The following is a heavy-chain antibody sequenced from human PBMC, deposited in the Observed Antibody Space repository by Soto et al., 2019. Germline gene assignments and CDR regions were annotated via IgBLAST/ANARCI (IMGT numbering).Heavy chain of an antibody. J-gene: IGHJ5*02. CDR2: IIPIFGTA. V-gene: IGHV1-69*13. CDR3: ARVNHYDFWSGYTNWFDP. CDR1: GGTFSSCA. D-gene: IGHD3-3*01. Sequence: SVKVSCKASGGTFSSCAISWVRQAPGQGLEWMGGIIPIFGTANYAQKFQGRVTITADESTSTAYMELSSLRSEDTAVYYCARVNHYDFWSGYTNWFDPWGQGTLVTVSS.